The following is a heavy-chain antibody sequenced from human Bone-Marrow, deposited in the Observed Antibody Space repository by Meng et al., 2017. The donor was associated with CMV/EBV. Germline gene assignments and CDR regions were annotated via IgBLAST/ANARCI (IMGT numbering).Heavy chain of an antibody. Sequence: SETLSLTCAVYGGSFSGYYWSWIRQPPGKGLEWIGEINHSGSTNYNPSLKSRVTISVDTSKNQFSLKLSSVTAADTAVYYCARGHSYAHIFDYWDQGTLVTVSS. CDR3: ARGHSYAHIFDY. J-gene: IGHJ4*02. CDR1: GGSFSGYY. CDR2: INHSGST. D-gene: IGHD5-18*01. V-gene: IGHV4-34*01.